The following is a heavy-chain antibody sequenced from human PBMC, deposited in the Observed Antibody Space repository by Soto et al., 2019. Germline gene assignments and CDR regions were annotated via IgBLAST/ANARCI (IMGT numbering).Heavy chain of an antibody. CDR1: GFTFSSYA. CDR3: AKDLNWSEYSTIQLPYYFDY. V-gene: IGHV3-23*01. J-gene: IGHJ4*02. Sequence: GGSLRLSCAASGFTFSSYAMSWVRQAPGKGLEWVSAISGSGGSTYYADSVKGRFTISRDNSKNTLYLQMNSLRAEDTAVYYCAKDLNWSEYSTIQLPYYFDYWGQGTLVTVSS. D-gene: IGHD6-6*01. CDR2: ISGSGGST.